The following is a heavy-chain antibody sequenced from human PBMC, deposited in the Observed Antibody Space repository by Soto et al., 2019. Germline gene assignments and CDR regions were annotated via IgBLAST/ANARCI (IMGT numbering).Heavy chain of an antibody. CDR1: GGSISSTIYS. CDR3: ARGLSLSYWDLLHFPPPDY. Sequence: PSETLSLTCAVSGGSISSTIYSWNWIRQPPGKGLEWIGNISHSRTTYYNPSLKTRVTLSLDRSKNRFSLNLRSVTAADTAIYYCARGLSLSYWDLLHFPPPDYWGQGTLVTVSS. CDR2: ISHSRTT. D-gene: IGHD1-26*01. J-gene: IGHJ4*02. V-gene: IGHV4-30-2*01.